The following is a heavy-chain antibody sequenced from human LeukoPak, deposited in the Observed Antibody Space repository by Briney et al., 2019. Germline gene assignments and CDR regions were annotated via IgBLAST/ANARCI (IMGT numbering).Heavy chain of an antibody. Sequence: HPGRSLRLSCAASGFTFSSYAMHWVRQAPGKGLEWVAVISYDGSNKYYADSVKGRFTISRDNSKNTLYLQMNSLRAEDTAVYYCARGRWLQPFDYWGQGTLVTVSS. CDR2: ISYDGSNK. V-gene: IGHV3-30*04. J-gene: IGHJ4*02. CDR3: ARGRWLQPFDY. CDR1: GFTFSSYA. D-gene: IGHD5-24*01.